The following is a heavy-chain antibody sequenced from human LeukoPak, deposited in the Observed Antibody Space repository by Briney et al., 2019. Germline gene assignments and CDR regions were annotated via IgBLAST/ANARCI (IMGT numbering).Heavy chain of an antibody. D-gene: IGHD1-1*01. CDR2: IYDTGNT. Sequence: SETLSLTCTVSGGPLSAYYWTWIRPPPGKGLEWIGYIYDTGNTNYNPSLKSRVTMSVDTSENQFSLKLTSVTAADTAVYYCASGETGSTLGGYWGQGTLVTVSS. CDR3: ASGETGSTLGGY. J-gene: IGHJ4*02. V-gene: IGHV4-59*01. CDR1: GGPLSAYY.